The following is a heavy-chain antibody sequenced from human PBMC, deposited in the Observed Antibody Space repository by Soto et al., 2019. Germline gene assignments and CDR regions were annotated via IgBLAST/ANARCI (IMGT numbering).Heavy chain of an antibody. CDR1: GYTFTSYG. V-gene: IGHV1-18*04. J-gene: IGHJ6*02. CDR2: ISGYNGNT. D-gene: IGHD6-13*01. CDR3: AKSKAVPGNARDYYYGLDV. Sequence: GSSVKVSCKASGYTFTSYGISWVRQAPGQGLEWMGWISGYNGNTKYAQKVQGRVTLTTDTSTSTAYMELRSLRSDDTAVSYCAKSKAVPGNARDYYYGLDVWGQGTTVTVSS.